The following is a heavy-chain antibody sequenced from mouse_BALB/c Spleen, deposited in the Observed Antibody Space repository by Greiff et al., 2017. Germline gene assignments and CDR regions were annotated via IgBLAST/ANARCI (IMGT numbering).Heavy chain of an antibody. Sequence: QVQLQQSGAELVRPGVSVKISCKGSGYTFTDYAMHWVKQSPAKSLEWIGVIRPYYGDASYHQNFKGKSTLTVDKSSSTAYLELARLTSEDSAIDYCARKYFGSSSWFAYWGQGTLVTVSA. J-gene: IGHJ3*01. CDR1: GYTFTDYA. CDR2: IRPYYGDA. V-gene: IGHV1S137*01. CDR3: ARKYFGSSSWFAY. D-gene: IGHD1-1*01.